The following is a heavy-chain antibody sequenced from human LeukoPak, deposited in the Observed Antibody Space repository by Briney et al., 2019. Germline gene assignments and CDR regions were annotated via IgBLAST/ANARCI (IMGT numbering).Heavy chain of an antibody. J-gene: IGHJ4*02. CDR1: GGTFSSYA. V-gene: IGHV1-69*05. CDR2: IIPIFGTA. D-gene: IGHD3-22*01. CDR3: ARSPSSGYYSYYFDY. Sequence: ASVKVSCKASGGTFSSYAISWVRQAPGQGLEWMGGIIPIFGTANYAQKFQGRVTITTDESTSTAYMELSSLRSEDTAVYYCARSPSSGYYSYYFDYWGQGTLVTVSS.